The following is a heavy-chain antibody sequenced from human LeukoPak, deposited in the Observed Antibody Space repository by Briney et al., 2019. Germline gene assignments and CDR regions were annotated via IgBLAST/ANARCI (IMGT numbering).Heavy chain of an antibody. J-gene: IGHJ4*02. CDR1: GFTFSSYA. V-gene: IGHV3-30-3*01. CDR2: ISYDGSNK. Sequence: GGSLRLSCAASGFTFSSYAMHWVRQAPGKGLEWVTVISYDGSNKYYADSVKGRFTISRDNAKNTLYLQMNSLRAEDTAVYYCVRDLGGRSGHWGQGTLVTVSS. D-gene: IGHD1-26*01. CDR3: VRDLGGRSGH.